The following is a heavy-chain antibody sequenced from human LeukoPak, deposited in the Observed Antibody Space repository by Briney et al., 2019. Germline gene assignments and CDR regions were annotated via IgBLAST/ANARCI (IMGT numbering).Heavy chain of an antibody. V-gene: IGHV1-18*01. CDR1: GYTFTSYG. Sequence: ASVKVSFKASGYTFTSYGISWVRQAPGQGLEWMGWISAYNGNTNYAQKLQGRVTMTTDTSTSTAYMELRSLRSDDTAVYYCARSEGYFDSNSYGMDVWGQGTTVTVSS. CDR3: ARSEGYFDSNSYGMDV. D-gene: IGHD3-9*01. J-gene: IGHJ6*02. CDR2: ISAYNGNT.